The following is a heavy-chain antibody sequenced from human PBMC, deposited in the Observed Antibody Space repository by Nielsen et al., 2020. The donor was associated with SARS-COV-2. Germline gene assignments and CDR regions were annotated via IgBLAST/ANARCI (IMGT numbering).Heavy chain of an antibody. CDR2: ISGGADRT. CDR1: GFTFSNYA. J-gene: IGHJ4*02. D-gene: IGHD1-26*01. CDR3: AKWLEGVMGDYFDY. V-gene: IGHV3-23*01. Sequence: GESLKISCAASGFTFSNYAMTWARQAPGKGLEWVSSISGGADRTYYADSVKGRFTILRDDSKNTLYLQMNSLRDEDTAIYYCAKWLEGVMGDYFDYWGQGTLVTVSS.